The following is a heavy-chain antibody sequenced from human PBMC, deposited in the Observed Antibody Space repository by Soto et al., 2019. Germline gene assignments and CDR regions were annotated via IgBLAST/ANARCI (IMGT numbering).Heavy chain of an antibody. CDR2: IHHSGVT. Sequence: QVQLQQWGAGLLKPSETLSLTCAVHGGSFTGYSWRWIRQPPGRGLDWLREIHHSGVTNYHPSLKTRVTISIDTSKNHFSLKLSSVTAADAAVYYCASGRVRDDFWSGYFDDSWGQGTLVTVSS. D-gene: IGHD3-3*01. CDR3: ASGRVRDDFWSGYFDDS. V-gene: IGHV4-34*01. CDR1: GGSFTGYS. J-gene: IGHJ4*02.